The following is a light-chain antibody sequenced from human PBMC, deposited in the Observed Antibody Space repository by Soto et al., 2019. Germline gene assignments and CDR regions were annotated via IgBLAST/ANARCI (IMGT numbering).Light chain of an antibody. CDR2: SAS. CDR1: QSIAGY. CDR3: QQSFSVPIT. J-gene: IGKJ5*01. Sequence: DIQMTQSPSSLSASVGDRVTITCRASQSIAGYLSWYQQRPGKAPKFLIYSASSLQIGVPSRVSGSRSGTDFSLTINGLQPEDFATYFCQQSFSVPITFVQGTRLEIK. V-gene: IGKV1-39*01.